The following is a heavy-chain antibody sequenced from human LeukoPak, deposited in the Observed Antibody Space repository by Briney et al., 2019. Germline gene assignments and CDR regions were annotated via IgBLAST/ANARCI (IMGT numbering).Heavy chain of an antibody. Sequence: SETLSLTCTASGCSISTYIRSLIRQPAGKGLEWIGRIYTSGSTNYNPSLKSRVTMSVDTSKNQFSLKLSSVTAADTAVYYCARGTPPYERSADNCSEPFDIWGQGTMVTVSS. CDR3: ARGTPPYERSADNCSEPFDI. CDR2: IYTSGST. D-gene: IGHD3-22*01. CDR1: GCSISTYI. V-gene: IGHV4-4*07. J-gene: IGHJ3*02.